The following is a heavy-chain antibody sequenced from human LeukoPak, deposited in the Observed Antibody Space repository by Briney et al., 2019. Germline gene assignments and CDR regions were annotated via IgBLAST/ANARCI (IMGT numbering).Heavy chain of an antibody. V-gene: IGHV1-3*01. J-gene: IGHJ5*02. D-gene: IGHD6-19*01. CDR2: INAGNGNT. Sequence: ASVKVSCKASGYTFTSYAMHWVRQAPGQRLEWMGWINAGNGNTKYSQKFQGRVTITRDTSASTAYMELSSLRSEDTAVYYCARDRGLSSGWFSKVYHWFDPWGQGTLVTVSS. CDR1: GYTFTSYA. CDR3: ARDRGLSSGWFSKVYHWFDP.